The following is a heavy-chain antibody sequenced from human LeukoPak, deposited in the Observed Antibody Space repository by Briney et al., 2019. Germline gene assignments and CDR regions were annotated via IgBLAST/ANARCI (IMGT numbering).Heavy chain of an antibody. CDR1: GFTFSSYW. V-gene: IGHV3-7*01. Sequence: PGGSLRLSCAASGFTFSSYWMSWVRQAPGKGLEWVANIKQDGSEKYYVDSVKGRFTISRDNAKNSLYLQMNSLRAEDTAVYYCARDAVVTHWRYYYYYMDVWGKGTTVTVSS. CDR2: IKQDGSEK. D-gene: IGHD4-23*01. CDR3: ARDAVVTHWRYYYYYMDV. J-gene: IGHJ6*03.